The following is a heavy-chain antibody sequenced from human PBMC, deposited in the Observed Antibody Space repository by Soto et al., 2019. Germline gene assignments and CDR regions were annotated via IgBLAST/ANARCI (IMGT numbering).Heavy chain of an antibody. D-gene: IGHD5-12*01. CDR3: AKGIGARDGYNWVPHY. CDR2: ISASGGST. V-gene: IGHV3-23*01. J-gene: IGHJ4*02. Sequence: QPGGSLRLSCAASAFIFSSYAMSWVRQAPGKGLEWVSAISASGGSTYYADSVKGRFTISRDNSKNTLYLQMNSLRAEDTAVYYCAKGIGARDGYNWVPHYWGQGTLVTVSS. CDR1: AFIFSSYA.